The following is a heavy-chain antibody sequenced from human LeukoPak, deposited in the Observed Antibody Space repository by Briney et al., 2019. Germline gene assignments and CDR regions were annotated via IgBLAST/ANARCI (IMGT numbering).Heavy chain of an antibody. CDR2: IYYSGST. J-gene: IGHJ3*02. D-gene: IGHD6-19*01. Sequence: PSETLSLTCTVSGGSISSSSYYWGWIRQPPGKGLEWIGSIYYSGSTYYNPSLKSRVTISVDTSKNQFSLKLSSVTAADTAVYYCARFTGYSRRWLVRKSRDAFDIWGQGTMVTVSS. V-gene: IGHV4-39*07. CDR3: ARFTGYSRRWLVRKSRDAFDI. CDR1: GGSISSSSYY.